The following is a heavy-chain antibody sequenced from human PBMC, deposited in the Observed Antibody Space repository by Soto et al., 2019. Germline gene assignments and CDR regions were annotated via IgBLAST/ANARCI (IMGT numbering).Heavy chain of an antibody. CDR3: LVAAANFDY. V-gene: IGHV4-4*02. Sequence: QVQLQESGPGLVKPSGTLSLTCAVSGVSISSNNWWSWVRQPPGKGLEWIGDIYHSGSTNSNPSLQSRVTTSVDKSKNQFSLKVSSVTAADTAVYYCLVAAANFDYWGQGTLVTVSS. D-gene: IGHD6-13*01. CDR2: IYHSGST. J-gene: IGHJ4*02. CDR1: GVSISSNNW.